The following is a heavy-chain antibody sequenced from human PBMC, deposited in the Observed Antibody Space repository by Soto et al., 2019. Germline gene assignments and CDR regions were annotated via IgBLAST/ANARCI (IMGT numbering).Heavy chain of an antibody. D-gene: IGHD2-21*01. J-gene: IGHJ4*02. Sequence: PSETLSLTCTVSGGSISSGGYYWSCIRQPPGKGLEWIGYIYYSGSTYYNPSLKSRVTISVNTSKNQFSLKLSSVTAADPAVYYCASGVMTFLVIHWGQGTLVTVSS. CDR1: GGSISSGGYY. CDR2: IYYSGST. CDR3: ASGVMTFLVIH. V-gene: IGHV4-30-4*01.